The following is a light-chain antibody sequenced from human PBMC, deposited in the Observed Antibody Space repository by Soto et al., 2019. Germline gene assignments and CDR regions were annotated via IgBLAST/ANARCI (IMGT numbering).Light chain of an antibody. J-gene: IGKJ4*01. CDR3: QQYGSSPA. CDR2: GAS. V-gene: IGKV3-20*01. CDR1: QSVSSSF. Sequence: EIVLTQSPGTLSLSPGERATLSCRASQSVSSSFLAWYQQKPGQAPRLLIYGASSRATGIPDRFSGSGSGTDFTLTISRLAPEDFAVYYCQQYGSSPAFGGGTKVAIK.